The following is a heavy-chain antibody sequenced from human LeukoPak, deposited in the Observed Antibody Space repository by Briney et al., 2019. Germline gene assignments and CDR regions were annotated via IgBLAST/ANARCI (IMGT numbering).Heavy chain of an antibody. V-gene: IGHV4-59*12. J-gene: IGHJ4*02. D-gene: IGHD6-25*01. Sequence: TSETLSLTCSVSGGSISSYYWSWIRQPPGRGLEWIGYIYYSGRTSYNPSLKSRVTISVDTSKNQFSLKLSSVTAADTAVYYCARSGSGYLRYYFDYWGQGTLVTVSS. CDR1: GGSISSYY. CDR2: IYYSGRT. CDR3: ARSGSGYLRYYFDY.